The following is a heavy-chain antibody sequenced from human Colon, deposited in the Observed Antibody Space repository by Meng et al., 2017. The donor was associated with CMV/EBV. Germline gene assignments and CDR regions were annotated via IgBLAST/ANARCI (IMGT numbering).Heavy chain of an antibody. CDR2: VWDDGTV. J-gene: IGHJ4*02. Sequence: SGGSIDENNRYWGWGRRPPGKALKSVGYVWDDGTVKYNPSLKSRLSISIDTSNSRFSLQLTSLTTADTAVYYCAKAAGGNPPYFVSWGPGVLVTVSS. CDR1: GGSIDENNRY. D-gene: IGHD4-23*01. CDR3: AKAAGGNPPYFVS. V-gene: IGHV4-61*05.